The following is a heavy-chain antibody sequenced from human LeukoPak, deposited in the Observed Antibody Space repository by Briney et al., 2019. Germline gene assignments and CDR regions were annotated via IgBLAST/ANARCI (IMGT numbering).Heavy chain of an antibody. D-gene: IGHD1-26*01. CDR1: GYTFTGYY. J-gene: IGHJ4*02. CDR3: ARAKVGATAGFDY. Sequence: GASVKVSCKASGYTFTGYYMHWVRQAPGQGLEWMGWINPNSGGTNYAQKFQGRVTMTRDTSISTAYMELSRLRSDDTAVYYCARAKVGATAGFDYRGQGTLVTVSS. V-gene: IGHV1-2*02. CDR2: INPNSGGT.